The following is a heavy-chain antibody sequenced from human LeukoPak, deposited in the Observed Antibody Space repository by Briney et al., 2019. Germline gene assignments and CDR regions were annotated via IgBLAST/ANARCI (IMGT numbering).Heavy chain of an antibody. CDR1: GGSISSYY. Sequence: SETLSLTCTVSGGSISSYYWSWIRQPPGKGLEWIGYIYYSGSTNYNPSLKSRVTISVDTSKNQFSLKLSSVTAADTAVYYCARDRSVRYFDWLSDYYYGMGVWGQGTTVTVSS. D-gene: IGHD3-9*01. V-gene: IGHV4-59*01. J-gene: IGHJ6*02. CDR3: ARDRSVRYFDWLSDYYYGMGV. CDR2: IYYSGST.